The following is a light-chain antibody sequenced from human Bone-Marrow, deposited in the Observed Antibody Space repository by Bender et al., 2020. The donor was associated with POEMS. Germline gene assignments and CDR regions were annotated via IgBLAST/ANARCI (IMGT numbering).Light chain of an antibody. CDR1: SLRSFY. CDR2: GKN. V-gene: IGLV3-19*01. CDR3: QSYDNSLSGWV. Sequence: SSELTQDPAVSVALGQTVRITCQGDSLRSFYAGWYQQKPGQAPLVVIYGKNNRPSGIPDRFSGSKSGTSASLAITGLQAEDEADYHCQSYDNSLSGWVFGGGTKLTAL. J-gene: IGLJ3*02.